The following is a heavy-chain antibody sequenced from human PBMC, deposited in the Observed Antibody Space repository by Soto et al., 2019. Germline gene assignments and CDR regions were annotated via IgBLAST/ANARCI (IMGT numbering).Heavy chain of an antibody. Sequence: SETLSLTCTVAGGSISSYYWSWIRQPPGKGLEWIGYIYYSGSTNYNPSLKSRVTISVDTSKNQFSLKLTSVTAADTAVYYCARDKITGLFDYWGQGTLVTVSS. D-gene: IGHD2-8*02. CDR1: GGSISSYY. V-gene: IGHV4-59*12. CDR2: IYYSGST. J-gene: IGHJ4*02. CDR3: ARDKITGLFDY.